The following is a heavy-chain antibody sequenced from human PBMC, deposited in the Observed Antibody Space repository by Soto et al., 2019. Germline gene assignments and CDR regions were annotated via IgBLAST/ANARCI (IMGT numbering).Heavy chain of an antibody. CDR1: GYNFIGYF. CDR3: ARDTPPLHSQSFDH. D-gene: IGHD2-15*01. CDR2: INSNSGGT. V-gene: IGHV1-2*02. J-gene: IGHJ4*02. Sequence: ASVKVSCKASGYNFIGYFIHWVRQAPGQGPEWMGWINSNSGGTMYAEKFQGRVTTTRDASIRVVYLELSGLTSDDTAVYYCARDTPPLHSQSFDHWGQGALVTVSS.